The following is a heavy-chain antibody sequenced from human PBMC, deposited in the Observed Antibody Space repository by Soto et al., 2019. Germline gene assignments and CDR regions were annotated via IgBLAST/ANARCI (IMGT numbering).Heavy chain of an antibody. D-gene: IGHD3-22*01. CDR2: FDPEDGET. CDR3: ATFYGYYDSSGSSPGYYYGMDV. J-gene: IGHJ6*02. V-gene: IGHV1-24*01. CDR1: GYTLTELS. Sequence: VASVKVSCKVSGYTLTELSMHWVRQAPGKGLEWMGGFDPEDGETIYAQKFQGRVTMTEDTSTDTAYMELSSLRSEDTAVYYCATFYGYYDSSGSSPGYYYGMDVWGQGTTVTVSS.